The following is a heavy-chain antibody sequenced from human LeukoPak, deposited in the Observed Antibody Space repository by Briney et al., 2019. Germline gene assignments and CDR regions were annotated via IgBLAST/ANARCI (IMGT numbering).Heavy chain of an antibody. D-gene: IGHD3-22*01. V-gene: IGHV1-69*06. J-gene: IGHJ5*02. CDR2: IIPIFGTA. Sequence: SVKVSCKASGGTFSSYAISWVRQAPGQGLEWMGRIIPIFGTANYSQKFQGRVTITADKSTSTAYMELSSLRSEDTAVYYCARDRPYYDSSGPNWFDPWGQGTLVTVSS. CDR1: GGTFSSYA. CDR3: ARDRPYYDSSGPNWFDP.